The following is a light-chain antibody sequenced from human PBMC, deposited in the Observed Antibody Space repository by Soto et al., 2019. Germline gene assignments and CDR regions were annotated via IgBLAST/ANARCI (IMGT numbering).Light chain of an antibody. CDR2: GAS. Sequence: EIVLPQSPGTLSLSPGERATLSCRASQSVSAGHLAWYQQKPGQAPRLLIYGASSRATGIPDRFSGSGSGTDFTLTISRLEPEDFAVYFCQQYGSSPLTFGGGTKVEIK. V-gene: IGKV3-20*01. J-gene: IGKJ4*01. CDR3: QQYGSSPLT. CDR1: QSVSAGH.